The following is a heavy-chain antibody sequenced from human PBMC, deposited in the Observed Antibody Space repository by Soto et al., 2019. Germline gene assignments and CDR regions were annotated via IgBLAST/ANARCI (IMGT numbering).Heavy chain of an antibody. CDR2: IYYSGST. D-gene: IGHD2-2*02. CDR1: GGSISRSTYY. Sequence: PSETPVLTCTVSGGSISRSTYYWGWIRQPPGKGLEWIGSIYYSGSTSSRPSLKSRVTISVDTSKNQFSLKLSSVTAADTAVYYCARQVPAAIRLGWFDPWGQGTLVTVSS. V-gene: IGHV4-39*01. J-gene: IGHJ5*02. CDR3: ARQVPAAIRLGWFDP.